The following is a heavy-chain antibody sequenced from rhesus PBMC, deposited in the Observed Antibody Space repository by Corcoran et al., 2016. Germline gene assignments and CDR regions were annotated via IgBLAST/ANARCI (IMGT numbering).Heavy chain of an antibody. Sequence: QVQLQQWGEGLVKPSETLSLTCAVYGGSISGYYYWSWIRQPPGKGLEWIGYIYSESASTNYKPSLKNLVTISKDTSKSQFSLKLSSVTAADTAVYYCARDYSNQAYFEFWGQGALVTVSS. CDR1: GGSISGYYY. CDR3: ARDYSNQAYFEF. D-gene: IGHD4-23*01. J-gene: IGHJ1*01. CDR2: IYSESAST. V-gene: IGHV4-73*01.